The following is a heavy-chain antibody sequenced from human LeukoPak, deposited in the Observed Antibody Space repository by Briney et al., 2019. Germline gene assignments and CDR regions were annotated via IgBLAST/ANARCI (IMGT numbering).Heavy chain of an antibody. J-gene: IGHJ4*02. D-gene: IGHD3-10*01. V-gene: IGHV3-21*01. CDR1: GFTFSSYS. CDR3: ARDGQVRGVIEAVY. CDR2: ISSSSSYI. Sequence: GSLRLSCAASGFTFSSYSMNWVRQAPGKGLEWVSSISSSSSYIYYADSVKGRFTISRDNAKNSLYLQMNSPRAEDTAVYYCARDGQVRGVIEAVYWGQGTLVTVSS.